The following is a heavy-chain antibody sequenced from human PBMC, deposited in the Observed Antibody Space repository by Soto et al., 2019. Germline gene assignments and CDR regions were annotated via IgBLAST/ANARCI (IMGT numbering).Heavy chain of an antibody. Sequence: QVQLQDSGPGLVKPSQTLSLTCTVSGGSISSGDYYWSWIRQPPGKGLEWIGYIYYSGSTYYNPSLKSRVTISVDTSKNQFSLKLSSVTAADTAVYYCARDVGVVPAAYPYYYYGMDVWGQGTTVTVSS. J-gene: IGHJ6*02. CDR3: ARDVGVVPAAYPYYYYGMDV. D-gene: IGHD2-2*01. CDR1: GGSISSGDYY. V-gene: IGHV4-30-4*01. CDR2: IYYSGST.